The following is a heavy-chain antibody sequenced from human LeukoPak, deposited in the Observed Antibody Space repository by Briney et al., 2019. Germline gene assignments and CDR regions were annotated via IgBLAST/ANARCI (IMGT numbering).Heavy chain of an antibody. V-gene: IGHV4-31*11. CDR2: IYYSGST. J-gene: IGHJ3*02. CDR3: ARGSKLLWFGEYGRAFDI. D-gene: IGHD3-10*01. CDR1: GGSFSGYY. Sequence: SETLSLTCAVYGGSFSGYYWSWIRQHPGKGLEWIGYIYYSGSTYYNPSLKSRVTISVDTSKNQFSLKLSSVTAADTAVYYCARGSKLLWFGEYGRAFDIWGQGTMVTVSS.